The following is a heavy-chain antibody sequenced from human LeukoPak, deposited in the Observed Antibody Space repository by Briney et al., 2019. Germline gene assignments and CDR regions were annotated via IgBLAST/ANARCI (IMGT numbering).Heavy chain of an antibody. Sequence: SVKVSCKASGGTFSSYATSWVRQAPGQGLEWMGGIIPIFGTANYAQKFQGRVTITADESTSTAYMELSSLRSEDTAVYYCARGYIVVVPAAALYYYYGMDVWGQGTTVTVSS. V-gene: IGHV1-69*13. CDR1: GGTFSSYA. CDR2: IIPIFGTA. D-gene: IGHD2-2*01. J-gene: IGHJ6*02. CDR3: ARGYIVVVPAAALYYYYGMDV.